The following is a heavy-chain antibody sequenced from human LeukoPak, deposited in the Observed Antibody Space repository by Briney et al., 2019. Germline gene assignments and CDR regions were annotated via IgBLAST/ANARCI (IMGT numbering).Heavy chain of an antibody. CDR2: IYTSGST. D-gene: IGHD2-2*01. J-gene: IGHJ6*03. CDR1: GGSISSGSYY. Sequence: KTSQTLSLTCTVSGGSISSGSYYWSWIRQPAGKGLEWIGRIYTSGSTNYNPSLKSRVTISVDTSKNQFSLKLSSVTAADTAVYYCARGRNCTGTSCSISFYYYMDIWGKGTTVTVSS. V-gene: IGHV4-61*02. CDR3: ARGRNCTGTSCSISFYYYMDI.